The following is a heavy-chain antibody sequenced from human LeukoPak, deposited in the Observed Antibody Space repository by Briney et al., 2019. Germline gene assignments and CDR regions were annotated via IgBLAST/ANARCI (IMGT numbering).Heavy chain of an antibody. CDR3: ARDSYGDYYFDY. CDR2: ISYDGSNK. CDR1: GFTFSSYG. Sequence: LAGGSLRLSCAASGFTFSSYGMHWVRQAPGRGLEWVAVISYDGSNKYYAESVKGRFTISRDNSKNTLYLQMNSLRADDTAVYYCARDSYGDYYFDYWGQGTLVTVSS. V-gene: IGHV3-30*03. J-gene: IGHJ4*02. D-gene: IGHD4-17*01.